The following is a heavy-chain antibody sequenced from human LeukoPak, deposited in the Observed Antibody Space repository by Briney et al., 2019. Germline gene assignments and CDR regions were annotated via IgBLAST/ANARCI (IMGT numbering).Heavy chain of an antibody. D-gene: IGHD5-18*01. Sequence: GESLKISCKGSGYSFTSYYIGWVRQMPGKGLEWMGIIYPGDAETTSSPSFQGHVTTSADKSLTTAYLQWSSLKASDTAMYYCATRGLGYSYGFDYWGQGTRVTVSS. V-gene: IGHV5-51*01. J-gene: IGHJ4*02. CDR1: GYSFTSYY. CDR2: IYPGDAET. CDR3: ATRGLGYSYGFDY.